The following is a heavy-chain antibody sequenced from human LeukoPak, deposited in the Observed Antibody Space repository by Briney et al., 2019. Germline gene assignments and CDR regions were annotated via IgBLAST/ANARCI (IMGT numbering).Heavy chain of an antibody. D-gene: IGHD3-22*01. Sequence: SETLSLTCTISGYSISSGYYWGCIRQPPGKGLEWIGSRYHRGSTYYNPSLKSRVTISVDTSKNQFSLNLTSVTAADTAVYYCAQFDSGGYYSTYWGQGTLVTVSS. CDR3: AQFDSGGYYSTY. J-gene: IGHJ4*02. V-gene: IGHV4-38-2*02. CDR1: GYSISSGYY. CDR2: RYHRGST.